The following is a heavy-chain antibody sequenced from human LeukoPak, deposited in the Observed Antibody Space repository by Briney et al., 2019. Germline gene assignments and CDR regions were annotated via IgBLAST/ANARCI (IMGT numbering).Heavy chain of an antibody. J-gene: IGHJ3*02. Sequence: SETLSLTCTVSGGSISSYYWSWIRQPPGKGLEWIGYIYYSGSTNYNPSLKSRVTISVDTSKNQFSLKLSSVTAADTAVYYCAGWAGYYDILTDRNADAFDIWGQGTMVTVSS. CDR2: IYYSGST. D-gene: IGHD3-9*01. V-gene: IGHV4-59*08. CDR1: GGSISSYY. CDR3: AGWAGYYDILTDRNADAFDI.